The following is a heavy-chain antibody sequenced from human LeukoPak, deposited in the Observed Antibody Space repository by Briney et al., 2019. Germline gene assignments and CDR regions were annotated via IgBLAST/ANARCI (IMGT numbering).Heavy chain of an antibody. Sequence: GGSLRLSCAASGFTFSTYGMIWVRQAPGKGPEWVSSISSISTYTHYADAVKGRFTISRDNTKNSLYLQMNSLRAEDTAVYYCVRDRGWFHFDLWGQGTLVTVSS. J-gene: IGHJ4*02. D-gene: IGHD3-10*01. V-gene: IGHV3-21*01. CDR3: VRDRGWFHFDL. CDR2: ISSISTYT. CDR1: GFTFSTYG.